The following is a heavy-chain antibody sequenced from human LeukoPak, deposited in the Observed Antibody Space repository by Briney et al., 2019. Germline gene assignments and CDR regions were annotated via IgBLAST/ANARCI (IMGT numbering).Heavy chain of an antibody. D-gene: IGHD3-22*01. CDR1: GYTFTGYY. Sequence: ASVKVSCKASGYTFTGYYMHWVRQAPGRGLEWMGWINPNSGGTNYAQKFQGRVTMTRDTSISTAYMELSRLRSDDTAVYYCASFDYYDSSGYQFDYWGQGTLVTVSS. CDR2: INPNSGGT. J-gene: IGHJ4*02. V-gene: IGHV1-2*02. CDR3: ASFDYYDSSGYQFDY.